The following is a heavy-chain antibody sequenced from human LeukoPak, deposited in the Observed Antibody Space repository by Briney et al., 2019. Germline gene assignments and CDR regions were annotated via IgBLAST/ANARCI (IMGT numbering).Heavy chain of an antibody. V-gene: IGHV4-39*07. CDR3: ARGLSLYGSGSYYNYYDY. CDR2: IYSSRST. CDR1: GGSVSSSSYY. D-gene: IGHD3-10*01. J-gene: IGHJ4*02. Sequence: SETLSLTCTVSGGSVSSSSYYWGWIRQPPGKGLEWIGSIYSSRSTYYNPSLKSRVTISVDTSKNQFSLKLSSVTAADTAVYYCARGLSLYGSGSYYNYYDYWGQGTLVTVSS.